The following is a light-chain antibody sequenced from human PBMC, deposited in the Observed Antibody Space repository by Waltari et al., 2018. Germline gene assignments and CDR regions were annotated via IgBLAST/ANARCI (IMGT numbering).Light chain of an antibody. J-gene: IGKJ1*01. CDR3: QQYNSFPAT. V-gene: IGKV1-5*01. CDR2: EAS. Sequence: DVQMTQSPSTLSAAVGDRVSITCRATQNIFKSLAWYQHKPGKAPELLIYEASSLQVGVPSRFRGSGSGTQFTLTIDSLQPDDYATYYCQQYNSFPATFGQGTKVVIK. CDR1: QNIFKS.